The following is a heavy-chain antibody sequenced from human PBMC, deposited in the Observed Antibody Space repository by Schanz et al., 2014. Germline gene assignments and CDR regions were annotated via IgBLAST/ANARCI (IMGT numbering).Heavy chain of an antibody. D-gene: IGHD3-3*01. J-gene: IGHJ4*02. CDR3: ARDRRFFDRDDLYYFDS. V-gene: IGHV1-3*04. CDR1: EYSFTSYS. Sequence: QVHLVQSGAEVKRPGASVKVSCKASEYSFTSYSMHWVRQAPGQRLEWMGWINTGSGDTKYSQNFQGRVTITRDTSASTAYMELRSLRSDDTAVYYCARDRRFFDRDDLYYFDSWGQGTLXTVSS. CDR2: INTGSGDT.